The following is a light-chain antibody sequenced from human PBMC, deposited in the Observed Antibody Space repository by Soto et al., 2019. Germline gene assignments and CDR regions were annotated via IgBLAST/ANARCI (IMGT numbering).Light chain of an antibody. CDR3: MQSLQTPRT. Sequence: DIVMTQSPLSLPVTPGEPASISCRSSQGLLHTDGYNYLDWFLQKPGQSPQLLIYVASNRASGVPDRFSGSGSGTDFTLKISRVEAEDVGVYYCMQSLQTPRTFGQGTKVEI. CDR1: QGLLHTDGYNY. J-gene: IGKJ1*01. V-gene: IGKV2-28*01. CDR2: VAS.